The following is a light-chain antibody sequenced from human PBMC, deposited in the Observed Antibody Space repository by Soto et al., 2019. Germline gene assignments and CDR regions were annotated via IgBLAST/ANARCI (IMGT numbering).Light chain of an antibody. Sequence: HSALTQPPSVSGAPGQRVTISCTVSNSNIGAGYDVHWYQQLPGTAPKLLIYGNSNRPSGVPDRFSGSKSGTSAPLTTTGLQAEDEADYYCQSYGDSLSGYVFGTGTKVTVL. J-gene: IGLJ1*01. CDR1: NSNIGAGYD. CDR3: QSYGDSLSGYV. CDR2: GNS. V-gene: IGLV1-40*01.